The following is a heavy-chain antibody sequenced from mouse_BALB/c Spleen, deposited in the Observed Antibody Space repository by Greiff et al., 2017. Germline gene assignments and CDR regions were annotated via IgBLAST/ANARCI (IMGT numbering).Heavy chain of an antibody. J-gene: IGHJ4*01. Sequence: EVQLQESGPGLVKPSQSLSLTCTVTGYSITSDYAWTWIQQFPGNTLEWMGYISYSGSTSYNPSLNSRISITRDTSKNQFFLQLNSVTTEDTATDYCARDYRYDYAMDYWGQGTSVTVSS. CDR1: GYSITSDYA. CDR2: ISYSGST. CDR3: ARDYRYDYAMDY. D-gene: IGHD2-14*01. V-gene: IGHV3-2*02.